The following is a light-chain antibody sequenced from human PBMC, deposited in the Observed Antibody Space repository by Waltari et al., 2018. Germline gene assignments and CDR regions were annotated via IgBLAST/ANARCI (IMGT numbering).Light chain of an antibody. V-gene: IGKV3-20*01. CDR1: QSVSRA. CDR3: QHYLRLPVT. Sequence: IVLTQSPGTLSLSTGERATVSCRASQSVSRALAWYQQRPGQAPRRLIYGASTRATGIPDRFSGIGSGTDVSLTISRLEPDDFAVYYCQHYLRLPVTFGQGTTVEI. CDR2: GAS. J-gene: IGKJ1*01.